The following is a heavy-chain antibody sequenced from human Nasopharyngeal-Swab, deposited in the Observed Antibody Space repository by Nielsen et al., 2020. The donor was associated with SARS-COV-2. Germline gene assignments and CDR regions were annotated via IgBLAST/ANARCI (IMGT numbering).Heavy chain of an antibody. Sequence: ASVKVSCKTSGYTFTSSGINWVRQAPGQGLEWMGWISTYNGNTHYEQKFRGRISLTTDTSTNTAYMELRSLTSDDTAVYYCARDGYNLYYYYYGMDVWGQGTTVTVSS. V-gene: IGHV1-18*04. CDR2: ISTYNGNT. CDR3: ARDGYNLYYYYYGMDV. CDR1: GYTFTSSG. J-gene: IGHJ6*02. D-gene: IGHD5-24*01.